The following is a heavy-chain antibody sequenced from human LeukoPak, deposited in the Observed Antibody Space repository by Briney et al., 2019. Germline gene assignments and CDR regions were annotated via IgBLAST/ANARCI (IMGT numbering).Heavy chain of an antibody. D-gene: IGHD5-18*01. J-gene: IGHJ4*02. CDR3: ARHVDTATDYFDY. V-gene: IGHV4-39*01. CDR2: IYYSGSS. Sequence: PSETLSLTCTVSGGSISSSSYYWGWIRQPPGKGVEWIGSIYYSGSSYYNPSLKSRVTISVHTSKNQFSLKLSSVTAADTAVYYCARHVDTATDYFDYWGQGTLVTVSS. CDR1: GGSISSSSYY.